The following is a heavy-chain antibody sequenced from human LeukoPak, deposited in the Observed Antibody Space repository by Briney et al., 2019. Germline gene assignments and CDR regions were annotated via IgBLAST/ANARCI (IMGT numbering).Heavy chain of an antibody. D-gene: IGHD2-21*02. CDR1: GASIVRDY. J-gene: IGHJ1*01. CDR2: VYYSGTI. Sequence: PSETLSLTCTVSGASIVRDYWSWIRQPPGKGLEWIAYVYYSGTINYNPSLESRVTISVDTSKNQFSLRLTSVAAADTAVYYCARHGTAAGPFQLWGQGTLVTVSS. V-gene: IGHV4-59*08. CDR3: ARHGTAAGPFQL.